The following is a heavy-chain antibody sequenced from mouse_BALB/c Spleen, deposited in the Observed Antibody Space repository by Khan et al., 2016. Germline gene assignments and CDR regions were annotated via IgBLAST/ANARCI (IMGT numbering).Heavy chain of an antibody. V-gene: IGHV14-3*02. CDR1: GFNIKDTY. Sequence: MQLKESGAELVKPGASVKLSCTASGFNIKDTYLHWVKQRPEQGLEWIGRIAPANGNTQYDPKFTGKATLTSDTSSNSSYLQLNSLTSKDTSVYYLARPSYDLRYFEVWGSGTPVTVSS. D-gene: IGHD2-3*01. CDR3: ARPSYDLRYFEV. J-gene: IGHJ1*01. CDR2: IAPANGNT.